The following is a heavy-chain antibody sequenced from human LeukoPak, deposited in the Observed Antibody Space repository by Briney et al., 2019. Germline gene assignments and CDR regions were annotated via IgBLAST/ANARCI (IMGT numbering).Heavy chain of an antibody. CDR3: ARRSLGVRGVISWFDP. D-gene: IGHD3-10*01. CDR2: INHSGST. J-gene: IGHJ5*02. V-gene: IGHV4-34*01. Sequence: SETLSLTCAVYGGSFSGYYWSWIRQPPGKGLEWIGEINHSGSTNYNPSLKSRVTISVDTSKTQFSLKLSSVTAADTAVYYCARRSLGVRGVISWFDPWGQGTLVTVSS. CDR1: GGSFSGYY.